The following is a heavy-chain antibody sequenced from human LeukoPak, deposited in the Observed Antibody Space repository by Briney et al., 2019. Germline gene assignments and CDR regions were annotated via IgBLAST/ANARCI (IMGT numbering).Heavy chain of an antibody. CDR2: ISYDGSNK. CDR1: GFTFSSYA. V-gene: IGHV3-30-3*02. D-gene: IGHD5-12*01. CDR3: AKTSPSGSYYFDY. Sequence: AGGSLRLSRAASGFTFSSYAMHWVRQAPGKGLEWVAVISYDGSNKYYADSVKGRFTISRDNSKNTLYLQVNSLRVEDTALYYCAKTSPSGSYYFDYWGQGTLVTVSS. J-gene: IGHJ4*02.